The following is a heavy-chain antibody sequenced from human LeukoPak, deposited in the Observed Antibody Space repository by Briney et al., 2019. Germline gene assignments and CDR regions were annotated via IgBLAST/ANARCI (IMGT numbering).Heavy chain of an antibody. J-gene: IGHJ4*02. CDR2: IYYSGST. CDR1: GASVRSARYY. D-gene: IGHD5-24*01. Sequence: SETLSLTCTVSGASVRSARYYWSWIRQPPGKGLEWIGYIYYSGSTDYNPSLKSRVTISVDTSKNQFSLKLTSVTAADTAVYYCARGTGGYNSPFDHWGQGTLVTVSS. CDR3: ARGTGGYNSPFDH. V-gene: IGHV4-61*01.